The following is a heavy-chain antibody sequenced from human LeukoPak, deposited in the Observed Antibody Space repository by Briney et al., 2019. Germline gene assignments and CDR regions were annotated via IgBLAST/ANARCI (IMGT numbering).Heavy chain of an antibody. Sequence: SVKVSCKASGGTFSSYAISWVRQAPGQGLEWMGGIIPIFGTANYAQKFQGRVTITADESTSTAYMELSSLRSEDTAVYYCARDRDRSGGSCYYGNDPWGQGTLVTVSS. CDR3: ARDRDRSGGSCYYGNDP. CDR1: GGTFSSYA. CDR2: IIPIFGTA. D-gene: IGHD2-15*01. V-gene: IGHV1-69*13. J-gene: IGHJ5*02.